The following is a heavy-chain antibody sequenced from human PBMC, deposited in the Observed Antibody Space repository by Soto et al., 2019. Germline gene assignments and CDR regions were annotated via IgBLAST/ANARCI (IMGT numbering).Heavy chain of an antibody. CDR1: RSPIISYY. Sequence: PXXTLSLTCSVSRSPIISYYWGWFRLPPGQGLQWLGSXYYTAXTSYNHHLKGXXTVSLDTXXKQFYLKLRSVTPADTPVYFCARLGGYYQAFDQWGQEALVTASS. J-gene: IGHJ4*01. D-gene: IGHD3-22*01. CDR3: ARLGGYYQAFDQ. V-gene: IGHV4-59*08. CDR2: XYYTAXT.